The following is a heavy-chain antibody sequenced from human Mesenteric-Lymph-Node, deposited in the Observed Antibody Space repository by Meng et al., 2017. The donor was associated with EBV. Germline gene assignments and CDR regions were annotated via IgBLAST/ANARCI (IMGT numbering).Heavy chain of an antibody. D-gene: IGHD3-22*01. CDR1: GDSAGSSTYF. Sequence: SQPPPPPCTAAGDSAGSSTYFGGWIRQPPGKGPEWIGSIYYNGDANYNPSLNSRVTISVDTSKNQFSLKLTSVTAADTAAYYCASVRERGYDSSGSYWGQGTLVTVSS. CDR2: IYYNGDA. CDR3: ASVRERGYDSSGSY. J-gene: IGHJ4*02. V-gene: IGHV4-39*07.